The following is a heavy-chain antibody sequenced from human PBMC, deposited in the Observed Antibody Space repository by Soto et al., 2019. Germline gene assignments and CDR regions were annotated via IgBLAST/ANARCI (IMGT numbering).Heavy chain of an antibody. V-gene: IGHV1-69*13. CDR3: ARAGDIVVVPAAIGRYYYYYGMDV. D-gene: IGHD2-2*02. J-gene: IGHJ6*02. Sequence: GASVKVSCKASGGTFSSYAISWVRQAPGQGLEWMGGIIPIFGTANYAQKFQGGVTITADESTSTAYMELSSLRSEDTAVYYCARAGDIVVVPAAIGRYYYYYGMDVWGQGTTVTVSS. CDR2: IIPIFGTA. CDR1: GGTFSSYA.